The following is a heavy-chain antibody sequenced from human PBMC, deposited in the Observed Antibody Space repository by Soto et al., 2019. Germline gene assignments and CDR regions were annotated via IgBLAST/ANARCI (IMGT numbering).Heavy chain of an antibody. Sequence: EVQLLESGGGLVQPGGSLRLSCVASGFTFSGNAMTWVRQAPGKGLEWVSAISGNGVSTYFADSVKGRFTISRDNFKNTVYLQMDSLRAEDTALYYCAKNWGGFDYWGQGALVTVSS. CDR3: AKNWGGFDY. J-gene: IGHJ4*02. CDR1: GFTFSGNA. V-gene: IGHV3-23*01. D-gene: IGHD3-16*01. CDR2: ISGNGVST.